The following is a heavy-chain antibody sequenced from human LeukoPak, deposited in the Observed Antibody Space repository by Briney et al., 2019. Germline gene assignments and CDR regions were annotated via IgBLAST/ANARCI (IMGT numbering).Heavy chain of an antibody. J-gene: IGHJ4*02. CDR1: GYTFTSYG. CDR2: ISAYNGNT. Sequence: GASVKVSCKASGYTFTSYGISWVRQAPGQGLEWMGWISAYNGNTNYAQKLQGRVTMTTDTSTSTAYMELRSLRSDDTAVYYCARPNLTYYYDSSGCYYGLFLDYWGQGTLVTVSS. CDR3: ARPNLTYYYDSSGCYYGLFLDY. D-gene: IGHD3-22*01. V-gene: IGHV1-18*01.